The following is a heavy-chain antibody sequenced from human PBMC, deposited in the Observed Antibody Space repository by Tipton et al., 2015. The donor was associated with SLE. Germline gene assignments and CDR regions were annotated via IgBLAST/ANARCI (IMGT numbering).Heavy chain of an antibody. V-gene: IGHV4-38-2*02. J-gene: IGHJ4*02. CDR2: IYHSGST. CDR1: GYSISSGYY. Sequence: TLSLTCTVSGYSISSGYYWGWIRQAPGKGLEWIGSIYHSGSTSYNPSLKSRVTISEDTSKSQFSLRLSSVTAADTAVYYCARAELGDFDYWGPGSLVTVSS. CDR3: ARAELGDFDY. D-gene: IGHD7-27*01.